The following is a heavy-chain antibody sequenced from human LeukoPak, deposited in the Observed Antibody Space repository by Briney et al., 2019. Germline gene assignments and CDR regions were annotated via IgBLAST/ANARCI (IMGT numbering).Heavy chain of an antibody. Sequence: PRRSRRPSCAASAFTFSSYAIGWVRHAPRKGLGWFSAIRGGSGSSTYYADAVKGRFPISRDNPKTTLYLEMNSLRAEDTAVYYCAKGSSSGWPYFFDYWGQGTLVTASS. V-gene: IGHV3-23*01. J-gene: IGHJ4*02. CDR1: AFTFSSYA. CDR3: AKGSSSGWPYFFDY. D-gene: IGHD6-19*01. CDR2: IRGGSGSST.